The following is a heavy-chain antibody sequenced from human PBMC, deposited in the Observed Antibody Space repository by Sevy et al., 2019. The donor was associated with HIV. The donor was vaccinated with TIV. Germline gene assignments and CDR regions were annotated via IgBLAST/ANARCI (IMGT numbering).Heavy chain of an antibody. J-gene: IGHJ4*02. CDR3: ASSSGSKVLDY. CDR1: GFTFSSYS. V-gene: IGHV3-21*01. CDR2: ISSSSSYI. Sequence: GGSLRLSCAASGFTFSSYSMNWVRQAPGKGLEWVSSISSSSSYIYYADSVKGRFTISRDNAKNSLYLQMNSLRAEDTAVYYCASSSGSKVLDYWGQGTLVTVSS. D-gene: IGHD1-26*01.